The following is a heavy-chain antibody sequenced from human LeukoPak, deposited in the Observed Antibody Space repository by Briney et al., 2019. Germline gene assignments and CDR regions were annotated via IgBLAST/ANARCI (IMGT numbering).Heavy chain of an antibody. CDR2: ISYDGSNK. CDR3: AKGPTYQPSNWFDP. D-gene: IGHD2-2*01. CDR1: GFTFSSYG. Sequence: GGSLRLSCAASGFTFSSYGMHWVRQAPGKGLEWVVVISYDGSNKYYADSVKGRFTISRDNSKNTLYLQMNSLRAEDTAVYYCAKGPTYQPSNWFDPWGPGTLVTVSS. J-gene: IGHJ5*02. V-gene: IGHV3-30*18.